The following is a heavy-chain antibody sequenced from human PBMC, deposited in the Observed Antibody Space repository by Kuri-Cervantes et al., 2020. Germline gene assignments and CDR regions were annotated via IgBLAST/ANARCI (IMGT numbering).Heavy chain of an antibody. CDR2: IYNSGST. J-gene: IGHJ4*02. CDR1: GYSISSDYY. Sequence: SETLSLTCAVSGYSISSDYYWGWIRQLPGKGLEWIGSIYNSGSTNYNPSLKSRVTISVDTSKSQFSLKLSSVTAADTAVYYCARERKAVQQRQGGGFDYWGQGTLVTVSS. CDR3: ARERKAVQQRQGGGFDY. D-gene: IGHD6-25*01. V-gene: IGHV4-38-2*02.